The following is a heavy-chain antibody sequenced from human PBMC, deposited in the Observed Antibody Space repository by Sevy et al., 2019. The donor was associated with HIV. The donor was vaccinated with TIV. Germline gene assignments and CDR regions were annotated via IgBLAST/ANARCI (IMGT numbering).Heavy chain of an antibody. D-gene: IGHD6-13*01. J-gene: IGHJ6*02. Sequence: GGSLRLSCAASGFTFSNAWMSWVRQAPGKGLEWVGRIKSKTDGGTTDYAAPVKGRFTIARDDSKNTLYLQMNSLKTEDTAVYYCTTDAAQYSSSWNYYYYGMDVWVQGTTVTVSS. V-gene: IGHV3-15*01. CDR3: TTDAAQYSSSWNYYYYGMDV. CDR1: GFTFSNAW. CDR2: IKSKTDGGTT.